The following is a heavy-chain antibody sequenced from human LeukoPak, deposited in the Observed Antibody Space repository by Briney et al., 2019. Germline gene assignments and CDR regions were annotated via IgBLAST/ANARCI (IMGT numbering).Heavy chain of an antibody. CDR3: ARGLRYSSSWYYYGMDV. CDR2: IYHSGST. J-gene: IGHJ6*02. Sequence: SETLSLTCAVSGGSISSGGYSWSWIRQPPGKGLEWIGYIYHSGSTYYNPSLKSRVTISVDTSKNQFSLKLSSVTAADTAVYYCARGLRYSSSWYYYGMDVWGQGTTVTVSS. V-gene: IGHV4-30-2*01. D-gene: IGHD6-13*01. CDR1: GGSISSGGYS.